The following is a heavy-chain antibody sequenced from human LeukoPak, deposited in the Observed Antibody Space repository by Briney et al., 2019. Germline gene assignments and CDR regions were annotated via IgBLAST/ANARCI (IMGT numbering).Heavy chain of an antibody. Sequence: GRSLRLSCAASGFTFDDYAMHWVRQAPGKGLEWVSGISWNSGSIGYADSVKGRFTVSRDNAKNSLYLQMNSLRVEDTALYYCAKSTGGYGDLYYFDYWGQGTLVTVSS. CDR2: ISWNSGSI. J-gene: IGHJ4*02. CDR1: GFTFDDYA. V-gene: IGHV3-9*01. D-gene: IGHD4-17*01. CDR3: AKSTGGYGDLYYFDY.